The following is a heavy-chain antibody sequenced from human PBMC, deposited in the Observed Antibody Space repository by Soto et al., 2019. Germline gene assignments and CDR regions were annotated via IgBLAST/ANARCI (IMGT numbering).Heavy chain of an antibody. V-gene: IGHV1-2*02. J-gene: IGHJ6*01. CDR2: INPDSGRT. CDR3: ALSFSQTNIDV. Sequence: YTFTGYYLHWVRQAPGQGLEWMGYINPDSGRTRYAQKFQGTVTMTRDTSITTAYLELSSLKYDDSAIFYCALSFSQTNIDVWGQGTTVTVSS. CDR1: YTFTGYY.